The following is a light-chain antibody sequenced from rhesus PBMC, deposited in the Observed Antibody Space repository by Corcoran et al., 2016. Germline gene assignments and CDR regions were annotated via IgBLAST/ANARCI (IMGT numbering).Light chain of an antibody. Sequence: DIQMTQSPSSLSASVGDTVTITCRASQGISNYLAWYQQKQGKAPKSLIYSTSNLEMGVPSRFSGIGSGTVFTLTIRSLQPEDFAIYYCQQHNSYPRTFGQGTKVEIK. CDR1: QGISNY. CDR3: QQHNSYPRT. J-gene: IGKJ1*01. CDR2: STS. V-gene: IGKV1S14*01.